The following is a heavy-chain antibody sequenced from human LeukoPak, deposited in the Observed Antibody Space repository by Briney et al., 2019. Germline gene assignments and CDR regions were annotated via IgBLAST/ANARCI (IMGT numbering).Heavy chain of an antibody. D-gene: IGHD2-2*01. V-gene: IGHV4-34*01. CDR1: GGSISSYY. CDR3: ARGVRGVVPAAIGPY. CDR2: INHSGST. Sequence: PSETLSLTCTVSGGSISSYYWSWIRQPPEKGLEWIGEINHSGSTNYNPSLKSRVTISVDTSKNQFSLKLSSVTAADTAVYYCARGVRGVVPAAIGPYWGQGTLVTVSS. J-gene: IGHJ4*02.